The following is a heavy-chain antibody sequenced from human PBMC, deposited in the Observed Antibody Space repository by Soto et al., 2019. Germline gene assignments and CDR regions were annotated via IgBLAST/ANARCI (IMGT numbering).Heavy chain of an antibody. CDR1: SGSISSSNW. CDR2: IYHSGST. V-gene: IGHV4-4*02. Sequence: SETLSLTCAVSSGSISSSNWWSWVRQPPGKGLEWIGEIYHSGSTNYNPSLKSRVTISVDKSKNQFSLKLSSVTAADTAVYYCARGGYSGYDYYYFDYWGQGTLVTVSS. J-gene: IGHJ4*02. CDR3: ARGGYSGYDYYYFDY. D-gene: IGHD5-12*01.